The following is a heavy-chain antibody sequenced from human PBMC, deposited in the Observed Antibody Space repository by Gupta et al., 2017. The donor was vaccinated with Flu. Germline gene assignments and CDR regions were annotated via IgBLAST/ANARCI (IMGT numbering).Heavy chain of an antibody. D-gene: IGHD3-22*01. CDR2: INPNSGGT. V-gene: IGHV1-2*02. CDR1: GYTFTGYY. CDR3: ARNYYDSSGPPPPYY. J-gene: IGHJ4*02. Sequence: QVQLVQSGAEVKKPGASVKVSCKASGYTFTGYYMHWVRQAPGQGLEWMGWINPNSGGTNYAQKFQGRVTMTRDTSISTAYMELSRLRSDDTAVYYCARNYYDSSGPPPPYYWGQGTLVTVSS.